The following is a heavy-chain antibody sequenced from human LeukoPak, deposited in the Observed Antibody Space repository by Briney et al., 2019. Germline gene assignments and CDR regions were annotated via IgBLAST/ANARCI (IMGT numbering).Heavy chain of an antibody. J-gene: IGHJ6*03. D-gene: IGHD5-18*01. CDR2: IYPGDSDT. Sequence: GESLKISCKGSGYSFTSYWIGWVRQMPGKGLEWMGIIYPGDSDTRYSPSFQDQVTISADKSISTAYLQWSGLKASDTAMYYCARYIPVTAMVTVYYYYMDVWGKGTTVTVSS. V-gene: IGHV5-51*01. CDR1: GYSFTSYW. CDR3: ARYIPVTAMVTVYYYYMDV.